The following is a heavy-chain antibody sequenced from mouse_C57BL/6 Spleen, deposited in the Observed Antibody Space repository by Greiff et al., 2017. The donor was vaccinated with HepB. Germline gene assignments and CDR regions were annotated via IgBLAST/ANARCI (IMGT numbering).Heavy chain of an antibody. CDR2: IDPSDSET. CDR3: ARTYGYDEGYAMDY. Sequence: QVQLKQPGAELVRPGSSVKLSCKASGYTFTSYWMHWVKQRPIQGLEWIGNIDPSDSETHYNQKFKDKATLTVDKSSSTAYMQLSSLTSEDSAVYYCARTYGYDEGYAMDYWGQGTSVTVSS. J-gene: IGHJ4*01. V-gene: IGHV1-52*01. D-gene: IGHD2-2*01. CDR1: GYTFTSYW.